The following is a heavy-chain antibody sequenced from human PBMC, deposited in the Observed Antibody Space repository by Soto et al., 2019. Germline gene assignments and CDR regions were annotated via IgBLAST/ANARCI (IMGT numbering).Heavy chain of an antibody. D-gene: IGHD6-13*01. CDR2: ISSSSSYI. V-gene: IGHV3-21*03. J-gene: IGHJ4*02. CDR3: ARGKSSRYFDY. CDR1: GFTFSSYS. Sequence: GGSLRLSCAASGFTFSSYSMNWVRQAPGKGLEWVSSISSSSSYIYYADSVKGRFTISRDDAKNSLYLQVNSVRLDDTAVYYCARGKSSRYFDYWGPGTLVTVSS.